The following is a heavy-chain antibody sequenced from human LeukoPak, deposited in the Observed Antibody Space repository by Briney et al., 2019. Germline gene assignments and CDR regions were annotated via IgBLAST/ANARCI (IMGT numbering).Heavy chain of an antibody. CDR2: IIAILDTA. D-gene: IGHD5-12*01. V-gene: IGHV1-69*08. CDR3: VPSGYDSDCFDP. Sequence: AVKVSCKASGGSFSDYSISWVRQAPGQGLEWMGRIIAILDTAHYAQNFQGRFTITADKSTTTVYMELSSLRSDDTAVYSRVPSGYDSDCFDPWGQGTLVTVSS. J-gene: IGHJ5*02. CDR1: GGSFSDYS.